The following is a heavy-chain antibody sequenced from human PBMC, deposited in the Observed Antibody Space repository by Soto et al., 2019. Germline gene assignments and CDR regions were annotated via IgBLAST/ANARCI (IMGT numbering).Heavy chain of an antibody. V-gene: IGHV6-1*01. CDR2: TYYRSRWYN. CDR1: GDSVSSNSAT. CDR3: ARERGFLSEAFDI. D-gene: IGHD3-10*01. Sequence: SQTLSLTCAISGDSVSSNSATWSWIRQSPSRGLEWLGRTYYRSRWYNDYAPPVKSRITINPDTSKNHFFLQLSSVTPEDTAVYYCARERGFLSEAFDIWGRGTVVTVSS. J-gene: IGHJ3*02.